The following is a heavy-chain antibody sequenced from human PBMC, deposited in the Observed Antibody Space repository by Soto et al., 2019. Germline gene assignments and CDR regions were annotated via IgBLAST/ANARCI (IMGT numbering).Heavy chain of an antibody. J-gene: IGHJ4*02. CDR2: IYSGGST. CDR1: GFTVSSNY. Sequence: EVQLVESGGGLVQPGGSLRLSFAASGFTVSSNYMSWVRQAPGKGLEWVSVIYSGGSTYYADSVKGRFTISRDNSKNTLYLQMTSLRAEDTAVYYCARGNPDFWSGYYDYWGQGTMVTFAS. D-gene: IGHD3-3*01. CDR3: ARGNPDFWSGYYDY. V-gene: IGHV3-66*01.